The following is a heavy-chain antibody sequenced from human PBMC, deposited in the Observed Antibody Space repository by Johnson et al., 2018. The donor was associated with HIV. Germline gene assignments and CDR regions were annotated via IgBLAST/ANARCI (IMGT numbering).Heavy chain of an antibody. CDR2: INSDGSST. CDR1: GFTFTDAW. J-gene: IGHJ3*02. Sequence: MQLVESGGGVVQPGGSLRLSCAVSGFTFTDAWMSWVRQAPGKGLVWVSRINSDGSSTSYADSVKGRFTISRDNAKNTLYLQMDSLGAEDTAVYYCARVQLLADDVFNIWGQGTMVTVSS. CDR3: ARVQLLADDVFNI. V-gene: IGHV3-74*02. D-gene: IGHD3-10*01.